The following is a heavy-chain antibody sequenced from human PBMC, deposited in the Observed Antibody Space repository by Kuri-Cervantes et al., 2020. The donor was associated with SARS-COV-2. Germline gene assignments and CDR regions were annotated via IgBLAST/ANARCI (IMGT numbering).Heavy chain of an antibody. CDR2: IHYSGST. CDR3: ARGMGLYIPRAFDI. J-gene: IGHJ3*02. CDR1: GGSISRYY. Sequence: GSLRLSCSVSGGSISRYYWSWMRQPPGKGLEWIGNIHYSGSTNYNNSLDSRVTISVDTSKNRLSLRLSSVTAADTAVYYCARGMGLYIPRAFDIWGQGTMVTVSS. D-gene: IGHD2/OR15-2a*01. V-gene: IGHV4-59*01.